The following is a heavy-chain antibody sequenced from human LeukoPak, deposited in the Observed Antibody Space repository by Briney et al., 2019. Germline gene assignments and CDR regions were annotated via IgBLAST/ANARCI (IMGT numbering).Heavy chain of an antibody. Sequence: ASVKVSCKASGGTFSSYAISWVRQAPGQGLEWMGGIIPIFGTANYAQKFQGRVTITADESTSTAYMELRSLRSDDTAVYYCATEPLTLSYSSSWYDGHRTRFDPWGQGTLVTVSS. CDR1: GGTFSSYA. V-gene: IGHV1-69*13. CDR3: ATEPLTLSYSSSWYDGHRTRFDP. J-gene: IGHJ5*02. D-gene: IGHD6-13*01. CDR2: IIPIFGTA.